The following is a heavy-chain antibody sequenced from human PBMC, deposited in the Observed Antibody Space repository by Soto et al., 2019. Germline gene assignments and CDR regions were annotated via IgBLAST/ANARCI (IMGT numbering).Heavy chain of an antibody. CDR2: IVVGSGNT. J-gene: IGHJ3*02. Sequence: SVKVSCKASGFTFTSSAVQWVRQARGQRLERIGWIVVGSGNTNYAQKFQERVTITRDMSTSTAYMELSSLRSEDTAVYYCAAEGQLVAAWGAFDIWGQGTMVTVSS. V-gene: IGHV1-58*01. CDR3: AAEGQLVAAWGAFDI. CDR1: GFTFTSSA. D-gene: IGHD2-15*01.